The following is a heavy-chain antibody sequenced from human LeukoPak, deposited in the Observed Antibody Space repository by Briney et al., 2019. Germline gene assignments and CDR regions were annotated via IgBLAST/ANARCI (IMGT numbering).Heavy chain of an antibody. CDR2: ISVSGGST. CDR1: GFTFSSYA. D-gene: IGHD2-2*01. J-gene: IGHJ4*02. CDR3: AKDHPLGYCSSTSCLDDY. Sequence: PGGSLRLSCAASGFTFSSYAMSWVRQPPGKGLEWVSAISVSGGSTYYADSVKGRFTTLTDNSKNTLYLQMNSLRAEDTAVYYCAKDHPLGYCSSTSCLDDYWGQGTLVTVS. V-gene: IGHV3-23*01.